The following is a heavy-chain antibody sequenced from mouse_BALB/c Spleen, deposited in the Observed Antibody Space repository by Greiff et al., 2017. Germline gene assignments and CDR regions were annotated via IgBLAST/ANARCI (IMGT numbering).Heavy chain of an antibody. CDR2: INPSTGYT. CDR1: GYTFTSYW. J-gene: IGHJ3*01. Sequence: QVQLQQSGAELAKPGASVKMSCKASGYTFTSYWMHWVKQRPGQGLEWIGYINPSTGYTEYNQKFKDKATLTADKSSSTAYMQLSSLTSEDSAVYYCARSHGNYYGSSSAYWGQGTLVTVSA. V-gene: IGHV1-7*01. CDR3: ARSHGNYYGSSSAY. D-gene: IGHD1-1*01.